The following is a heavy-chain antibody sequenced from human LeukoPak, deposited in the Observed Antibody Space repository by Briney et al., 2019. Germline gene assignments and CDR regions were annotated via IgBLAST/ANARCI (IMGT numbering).Heavy chain of an antibody. CDR2: MNPNSGNT. CDR3: ARAAPYSSRPFDP. CDR1: GYTFASYD. J-gene: IGHJ5*02. D-gene: IGHD6-13*01. Sequence: ASVKVSCKASGYTFASYDINWVRQATGQGLEWMGWMNPNSGNTGYAQKFQGRVTMTRNTSISTAYMELSSLRPEDTAVYYCARAAPYSSRPFDPWGQGTLVTVSS. V-gene: IGHV1-8*01.